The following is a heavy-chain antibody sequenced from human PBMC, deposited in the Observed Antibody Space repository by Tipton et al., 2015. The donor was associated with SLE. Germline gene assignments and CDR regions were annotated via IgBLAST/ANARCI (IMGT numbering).Heavy chain of an antibody. CDR3: AGRIGGYYGMDV. CDR2: ISYDGSNK. D-gene: IGHD2-15*01. J-gene: IGHJ6*02. V-gene: IGHV3-30*04. CDR1: GFTFTSFA. Sequence: SLRLSCAASGFTFTSFAMNWVRQAPGKGLEWVAVISYDGSNKYYADSVKGRFTISRDNSKNTLYLQMNSLRAEDTAVYYCAGRIGGYYGMDVWGQGTTVTVSS.